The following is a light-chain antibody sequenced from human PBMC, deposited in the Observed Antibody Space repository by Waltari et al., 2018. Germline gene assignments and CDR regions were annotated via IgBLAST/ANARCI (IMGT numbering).Light chain of an antibody. CDR3: SSYTSSSTYVV. CDR1: SSDVGVNTH. Sequence: QPALPQPAPVLGSPGRSTPSPGPGPSSDVGVNTHSPGYQQHPGKAPKLMIYEVSNRPSGVSNRFSGSKSGNTASLTISGLQAEDEADYYCSSYTSSSTYVVFGGGTKLTVL. J-gene: IGLJ2*01. CDR2: EVS. V-gene: IGLV2-14*01.